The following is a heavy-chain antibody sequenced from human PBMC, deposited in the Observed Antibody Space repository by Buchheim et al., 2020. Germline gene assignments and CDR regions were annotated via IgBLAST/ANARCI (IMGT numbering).Heavy chain of an antibody. J-gene: IGHJ5*02. CDR2: IIPIFGTA. Sequence: QVQLVQSGAEVKKPGSSVKVSCKASGGTFSSYAISWVRQAPGQGLEWMGGIIPIFGTANYAQKFQGRVTITADESTSTAYMELSSLRSEDTAVYYCARDLEAIGYCSGGSCFAGGFDPWGQGTL. D-gene: IGHD2-15*01. CDR1: GGTFSSYA. V-gene: IGHV1-69*01. CDR3: ARDLEAIGYCSGGSCFAGGFDP.